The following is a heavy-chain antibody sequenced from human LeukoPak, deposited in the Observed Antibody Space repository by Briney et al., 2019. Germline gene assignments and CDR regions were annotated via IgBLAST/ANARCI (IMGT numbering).Heavy chain of an antibody. Sequence: PGTSLRLSCAVSGFTFSSYGMHCVRQTPGKGLEWVAVIWYDGSKKYYAESVKGRFTISRDNSKNTLYLQMNSLRVEDTAVYYCARRDGDNDRGFDYWGQGTLVTVSS. D-gene: IGHD4-23*01. J-gene: IGHJ4*02. CDR3: ARRDGDNDRGFDY. V-gene: IGHV3-33*01. CDR2: IWYDGSKK. CDR1: GFTFSSYG.